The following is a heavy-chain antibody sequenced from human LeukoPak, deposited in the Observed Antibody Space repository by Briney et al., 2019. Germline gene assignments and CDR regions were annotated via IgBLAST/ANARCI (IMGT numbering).Heavy chain of an antibody. CDR2: ISSSSSYI. CDR1: GFTFSSYS. D-gene: IGHD4-17*01. J-gene: IGHJ4*02. V-gene: IGHV3-21*01. CDR3: AREYQYGDYVDY. Sequence: TGGSLRLSCAASGFTFSSYSMNWVRQAPGKGLEWVSSISSSSSYIYYADSVKGRFTISRDNAKNSLYLQMNSLRAEDTAVYYCAREYQYGDYVDYWGQGTLVTVSS.